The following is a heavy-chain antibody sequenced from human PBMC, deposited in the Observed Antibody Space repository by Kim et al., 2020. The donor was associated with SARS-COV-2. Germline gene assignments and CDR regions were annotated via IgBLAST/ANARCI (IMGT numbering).Heavy chain of an antibody. Sequence: TPARKRRVTISGDTSKNQFSLKLSSVTAADTAVYYCARYPYYDSSGYYGRWSQGTLVTVSS. CDR3: ARYPYYDSSGYYGR. V-gene: IGHV4-34*01. J-gene: IGHJ4*02. D-gene: IGHD3-22*01.